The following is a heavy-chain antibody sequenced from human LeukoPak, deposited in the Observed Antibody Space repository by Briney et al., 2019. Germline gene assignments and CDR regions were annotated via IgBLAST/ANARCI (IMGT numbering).Heavy chain of an antibody. Sequence: GGSLRLSCAASGFTFSSYGMHWVRQAPGKGLEWVAVISYDVSNKYYADSVKGRFTISRDNSKNTLYLQMNSLRAEDTAVYYCAKGRRVGSLIAADYWGQGTLVTVSS. CDR2: ISYDVSNK. D-gene: IGHD6-13*01. J-gene: IGHJ4*02. V-gene: IGHV3-30*18. CDR1: GFTFSSYG. CDR3: AKGRRVGSLIAADY.